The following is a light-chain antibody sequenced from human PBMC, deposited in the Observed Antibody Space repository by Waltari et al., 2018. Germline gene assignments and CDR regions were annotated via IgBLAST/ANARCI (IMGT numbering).Light chain of an antibody. J-gene: IGKJ2*01. Sequence: EIVLTPSPATLSLSPGERATLSCRASQSVASYLAWYQQKPGQAPRLLIYDASNRATGIPARFSGSGSGTDFTLTISSLEPEDFGLYYCQQRSNALTFGQGTKLEI. CDR1: QSVASY. V-gene: IGKV3-11*01. CDR2: DAS. CDR3: QQRSNALT.